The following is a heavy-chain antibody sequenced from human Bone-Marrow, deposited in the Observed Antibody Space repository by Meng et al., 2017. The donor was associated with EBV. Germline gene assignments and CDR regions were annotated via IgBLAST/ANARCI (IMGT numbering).Heavy chain of an antibody. Sequence: QVNWFGSAAEVKKTGGSVKVSCKTSGFPFRYYAISWVRQAPGQGLEWLGGFLPRLGAPNYAQKFHGRVKITADESTSTHYMDLSSLRSEDTAIYYCASESGRGYTPDYWGQGTLVTVSS. J-gene: IGHJ4*02. CDR1: GFPFRYYA. V-gene: IGHV1-69*01. CDR2: FLPRLGAP. CDR3: ASESGRGYTPDY. D-gene: IGHD3-10*01.